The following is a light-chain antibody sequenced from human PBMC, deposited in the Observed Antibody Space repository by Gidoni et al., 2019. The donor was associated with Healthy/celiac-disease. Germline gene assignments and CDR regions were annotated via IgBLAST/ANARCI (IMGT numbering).Light chain of an antibody. CDR2: LGS. CDR1: QSLLHSNGYNY. Sequence: DIEMTQSPLSLPVTPGEPASISCRSSQSLLHSNGYNYLDWYLQKPGQSPQLLIYLGSNRASGVPDRFSGSGSGTDFTLKISRVEPEDVGVYYCMQALQTPLTFXGXTKVEIK. CDR3: MQALQTPLT. V-gene: IGKV2-28*01. J-gene: IGKJ4*02.